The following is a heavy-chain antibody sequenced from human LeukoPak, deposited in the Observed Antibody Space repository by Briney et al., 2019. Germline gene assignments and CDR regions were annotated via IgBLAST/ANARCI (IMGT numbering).Heavy chain of an antibody. D-gene: IGHD3-9*01. CDR3: AAGGFYDLLPY. CDR1: GGTFSSYA. V-gene: IGHV1-69*04. Sequence: ASVKVSCKASGGTFSSYAISWVRQAPGQGLEWMGRIIPILGIANYAQRFQGRVTMTEDTSTDTVYMELSSLKSEDTAVYYCAAGGFYDLLPYWGQGTLVTVSS. CDR2: IIPILGIA. J-gene: IGHJ4*02.